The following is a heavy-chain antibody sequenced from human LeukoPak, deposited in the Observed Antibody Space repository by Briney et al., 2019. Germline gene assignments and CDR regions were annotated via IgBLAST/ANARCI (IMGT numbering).Heavy chain of an antibody. V-gene: IGHV3-15*01. CDR1: GFTFSNAW. D-gene: IGHD3-22*01. J-gene: IGHJ4*02. Sequence: GGSLRLSCAASGFTFSNAWMSWVRQAPGKGLEWVGRIKSKTNGGTTDYAAPVEGRFTISRDDSKNTLYLQMNSLRTEDTAEYYCTTVYYYDGSGYSFMWGQGTLVTVSS. CDR3: TTVYYYDGSGYSFM. CDR2: IKSKTNGGTT.